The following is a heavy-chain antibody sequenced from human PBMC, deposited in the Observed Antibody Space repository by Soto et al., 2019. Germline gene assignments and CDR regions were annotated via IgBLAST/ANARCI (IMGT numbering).Heavy chain of an antibody. Sequence: GASVKVSCRASGYTFTGYYMHWVRQAPGQGLEWMGWINPNSGGTNYAQKFQGWVTMTRDTSISTAYMELSRLRSDDTAVYYCARTTIVVVPAAVDYYYYGMDVWGQGTTVRVSS. CDR2: INPNSGGT. D-gene: IGHD2-2*01. J-gene: IGHJ6*02. CDR3: ARTTIVVVPAAVDYYYYGMDV. V-gene: IGHV1-2*04. CDR1: GYTFTGYY.